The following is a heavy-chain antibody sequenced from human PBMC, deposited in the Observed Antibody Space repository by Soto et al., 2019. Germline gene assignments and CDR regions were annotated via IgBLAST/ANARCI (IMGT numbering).Heavy chain of an antibody. D-gene: IGHD2-15*01. CDR1: RFIFSQST. CDR3: VKQAHGLDGVAFDY. V-gene: IGHV3-64D*06. J-gene: IGHJ4*02. Sequence: DGSLRLSCSASRFIFSQSTIYWVRQLPVKGLEAISAVSTSGRSTYYADSVKDRFTISRDNSKNTLFLQMGSLRPEDTAIYYCVKQAHGLDGVAFDYWGQGTQVTVA. CDR2: VSTSGRST.